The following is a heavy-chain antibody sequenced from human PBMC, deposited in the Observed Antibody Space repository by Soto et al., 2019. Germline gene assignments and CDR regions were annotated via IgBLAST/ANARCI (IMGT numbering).Heavy chain of an antibody. D-gene: IGHD3-22*01. V-gene: IGHV1-46*01. Sequence: QVQLVQSGAEVKKPGASVKVSCKASGYTFSDYYIHWVRQAPGHGLDWMGIINPPDGSTTYAQKFQGRVSMTSDTSTSTVYIELSSLRSEDTAIYYCARYYDSSGPAFDYWGQGTLVTVSS. CDR1: GYTFSDYY. CDR3: ARYYDSSGPAFDY. CDR2: INPPDGST. J-gene: IGHJ4*02.